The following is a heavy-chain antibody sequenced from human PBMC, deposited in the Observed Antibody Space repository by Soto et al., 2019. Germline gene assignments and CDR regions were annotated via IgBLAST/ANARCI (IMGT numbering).Heavy chain of an antibody. CDR2: IIPIFATA. CDR1: GGTFSSCG. D-gene: IGHD3-22*01. V-gene: IGHV1-69*13. J-gene: IGHJ3*02. CDR3: ARVRPYYYDSSGDEDAFDI. Sequence: SVMGSLKAAGGTFSSCGISWVRQAPGQGLEWMGGIIPIFATANYAQQFQGRVTITADESKSTAYMALSSMRSEVTAVYYCARVRPYYYDSSGDEDAFDIWGQGTMVTDSS.